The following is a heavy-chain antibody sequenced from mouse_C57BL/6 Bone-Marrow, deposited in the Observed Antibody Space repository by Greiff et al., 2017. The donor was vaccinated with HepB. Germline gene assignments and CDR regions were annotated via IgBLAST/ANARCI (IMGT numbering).Heavy chain of an antibody. D-gene: IGHD2-3*01. CDR3: ARSPIYDGYYVLFAY. Sequence: QVQLQQSGAELAKPGASVKLSCKASGYTFTSYWMHWVKQRPGQGLEWIGYINPSSGYTKYNQKFKDKATLTADKSSSTAYMQLSSLTYGDSAVYYCARSPIYDGYYVLFAYWGQGTLVTVSA. CDR2: INPSSGYT. J-gene: IGHJ3*01. CDR1: GYTFTSYW. V-gene: IGHV1-7*01.